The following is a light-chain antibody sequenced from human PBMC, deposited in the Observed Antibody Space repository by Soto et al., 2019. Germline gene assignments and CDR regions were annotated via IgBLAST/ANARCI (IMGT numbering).Light chain of an antibody. CDR1: HSISSW. V-gene: IGKV1-5*01. J-gene: IGKJ4*01. CDR2: AAS. Sequence: DIQMTQSPSTLSASVGDRVTITCRASHSISSWLAWYQQKPGKAPNLLIYAASTLESGVPSRFSGSGFGTEFTLTISSLQPDDFATYYCQQHDPFPALTFGGGTK. CDR3: QQHDPFPALT.